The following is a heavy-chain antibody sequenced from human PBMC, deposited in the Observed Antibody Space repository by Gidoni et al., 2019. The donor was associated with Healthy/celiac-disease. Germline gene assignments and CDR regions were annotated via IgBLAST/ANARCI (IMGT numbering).Heavy chain of an antibody. V-gene: IGHV1-46*03. CDR3: ALITMVRGHKTGVDFDFDY. CDR2: INPSGGST. CDR1: GYTFTSYY. D-gene: IGHD3-10*01. J-gene: IGHJ4*02. Sequence: QVQLVQSGAEVKKPGASVKVSCKASGYTFTSYYMHWVRQAPGQGLEWMGIINPSGGSTSYAKKFQGRVTMTRDTSTSTVYMELSSLRSEDTAVYYCALITMVRGHKTGVDFDFDYWGQGTLVTVSS.